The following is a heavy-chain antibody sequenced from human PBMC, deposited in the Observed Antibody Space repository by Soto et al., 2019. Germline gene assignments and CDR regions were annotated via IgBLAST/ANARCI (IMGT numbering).Heavy chain of an antibody. J-gene: IGHJ4*02. CDR3: ARGEQWGSFDY. CDR2: IGTAGDT. Sequence: GGSLRLSCAASGFTFSSYDMHWVRQATGKGLEWVSAIGTAGDTYYPGSVKGRFTISRENAKNSLYLQMNSLRAEDTAVYYCARGEQWGSFDYWGQGTLVTVSS. CDR1: GFTFSSYD. V-gene: IGHV3-13*01. D-gene: IGHD3-16*01.